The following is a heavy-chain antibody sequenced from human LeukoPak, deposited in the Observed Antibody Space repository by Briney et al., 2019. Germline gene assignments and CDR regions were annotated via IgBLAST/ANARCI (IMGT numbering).Heavy chain of an antibody. J-gene: IGHJ4*02. D-gene: IGHD3-22*01. CDR2: INHSGST. CDR3: ARTYYDSSGYYRY. CDR1: GGSFSGYY. V-gene: IGHV4-34*01. Sequence: PSETLSLTCAVYGGSFSGYYWSWIRQPPGKGLEWIGEINHSGSTNYNPSLKCRVTISVDTSKNQFSLKLSSVTAADTAVYYCARTYYDSSGYYRYWGQGTLVTVSS.